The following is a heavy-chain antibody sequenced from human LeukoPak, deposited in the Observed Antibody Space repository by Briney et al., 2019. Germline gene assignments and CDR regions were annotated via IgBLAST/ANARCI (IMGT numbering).Heavy chain of an antibody. V-gene: IGHV3-20*04. CDR1: GFNFDDYV. J-gene: IGHJ4*02. CDR2: INWNGGSR. CDR3: ARSRHSYDSSGFPHY. Sequence: GGSLRLSCAASGFNFDDYVMSWVRQAPGKGLEWVSGINWNGGSRGYADSVKDRFTISRDNAKNSLYLQMNSLRAEDTALYYCARSRHSYDSSGFPHYWGQGTLVTVSS. D-gene: IGHD3-22*01.